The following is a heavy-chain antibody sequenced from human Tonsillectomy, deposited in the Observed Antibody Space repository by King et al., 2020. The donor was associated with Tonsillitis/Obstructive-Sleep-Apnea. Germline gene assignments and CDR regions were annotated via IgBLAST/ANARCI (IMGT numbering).Heavy chain of an antibody. D-gene: IGHD2-15*01. CDR1: GFTFSSYG. V-gene: IGHV3-30*18. Sequence: VQLVESGGGVVQPGRSLRLSCAASGFTFSSYGMHLVRQAPGKGLEWVAVISYDGSNKYYADSVKGRFTISRDNSKNTLYLQMNSLRAEDTAVYYCAKDQNCSGGSCLNYWGQGTLVTVSS. CDR2: ISYDGSNK. J-gene: IGHJ4*02. CDR3: AKDQNCSGGSCLNY.